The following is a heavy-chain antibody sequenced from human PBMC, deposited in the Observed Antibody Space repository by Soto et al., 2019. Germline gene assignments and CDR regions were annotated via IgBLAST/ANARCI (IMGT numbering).Heavy chain of an antibody. Sequence: GGSLRLSCAASGFTFSSYGMHWVRQAPGKGLEWVAVIWYDGSNKYYADSVKGRFTISRDNSKNTLYLQMNSLRAEETAAYYCARDRYCGGDCYLNYYYGMDVWGQGTTVTVSS. J-gene: IGHJ6*02. D-gene: IGHD2-21*02. CDR3: ARDRYCGGDCYLNYYYGMDV. CDR2: IWYDGSNK. CDR1: GFTFSSYG. V-gene: IGHV3-33*01.